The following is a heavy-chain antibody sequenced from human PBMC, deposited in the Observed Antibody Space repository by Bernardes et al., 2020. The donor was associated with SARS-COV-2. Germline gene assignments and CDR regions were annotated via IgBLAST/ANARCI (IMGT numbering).Heavy chain of an antibody. J-gene: IGHJ4*02. CDR1: GFTFSGYA. V-gene: IGHV3-21*01. Sequence: GGSLRLSCAGSGFTFSGYAMNWVRQAPGKGLEWVSSISSSSGYIYYADSVKGRFTISRDNAKNSLYLQMNSLRAEDTAVYYCARYTSGWGFDSWAQGTLVTVSS. D-gene: IGHD6-19*01. CDR3: ARYTSGWGFDS. CDR2: ISSSSGYI.